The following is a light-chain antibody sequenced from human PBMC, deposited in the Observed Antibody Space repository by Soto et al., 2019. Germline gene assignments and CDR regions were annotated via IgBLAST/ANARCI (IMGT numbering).Light chain of an antibody. J-gene: IGKJ3*01. CDR3: QQYGNAAFT. CDR1: QSISSY. Sequence: EVVLTQSPDTLSLPPGERATLSCRASQSISSYLAWYQQKPGQAPRLLIYDASSRATGIPARFSGSGSGTDFTLTISRLEPEDGALYYCQQYGNAAFTFGPGTKVDIK. V-gene: IGKV3-11*01. CDR2: DAS.